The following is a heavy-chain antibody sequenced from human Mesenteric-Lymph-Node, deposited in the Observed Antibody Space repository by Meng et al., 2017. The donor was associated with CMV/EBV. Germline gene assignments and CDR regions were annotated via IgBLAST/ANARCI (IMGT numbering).Heavy chain of an antibody. CDR3: ARDFYDSRGYYSDF. CDR2: IIPILGIT. Sequence: SVKVSCKASGGSLSNYAISWLRQAPGQGLEWMGGIIPILGITKYAQKFQGRVTITADKSTSTMYLELSTLTSEDTAVYFCARDFYDSRGYYSDFWGQGTLVTVSS. CDR1: GGSLSNYA. D-gene: IGHD3-22*01. J-gene: IGHJ4*02. V-gene: IGHV1-69*10.